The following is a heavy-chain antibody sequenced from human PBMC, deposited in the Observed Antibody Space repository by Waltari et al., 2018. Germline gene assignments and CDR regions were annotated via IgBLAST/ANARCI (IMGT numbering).Heavy chain of an antibody. CDR2: IKQDGSEK. V-gene: IGHV3-7*01. Sequence: EVQLVESGGGSVQPGGSLRLSCAASGMTFSNYWMNWVRQAPGKGLEWVENIKQDGSEKNYVDSVEGRFSISRDNAQNSLYLQMNSLRAEDTAIYYCVTGLTTVTAKDYFDHWGQGALVTVSS. D-gene: IGHD4-17*01. CDR3: VTGLTTVTAKDYFDH. J-gene: IGHJ4*02. CDR1: GMTFSNYW.